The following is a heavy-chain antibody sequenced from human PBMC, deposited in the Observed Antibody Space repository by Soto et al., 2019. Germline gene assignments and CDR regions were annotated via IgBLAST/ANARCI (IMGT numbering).Heavy chain of an antibody. CDR2: ISYDGSNK. V-gene: IGHV3-30-3*01. CDR3: ARDSYCISTSCYSIWFDP. D-gene: IGHD2-2*01. Sequence: GGSLRLSCAASGFTFSSYAMHWVRQAPGKGLEWVAVISYDGSNKYYADSVKGRFTISRDNSKNTLYLQMNSLRAEDTAVYYCARDSYCISTSCYSIWFDPWGQGTLVTVSS. J-gene: IGHJ5*02. CDR1: GFTFSSYA.